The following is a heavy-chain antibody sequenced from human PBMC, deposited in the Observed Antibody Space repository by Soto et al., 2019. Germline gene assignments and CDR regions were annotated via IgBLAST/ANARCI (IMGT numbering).Heavy chain of an antibody. CDR2: IFYSGTT. V-gene: IGHV4-30-4*01. CDR1: GDSIRSNNNY. CDR3: ARGRGYSYGLDP. J-gene: IGHJ5*02. D-gene: IGHD5-18*01. Sequence: QVQLQESGPGLVKPSQTLSLTCTVSGDSIRSNNNYWSWIRQPPGEGLERIGLIFYSGTTSSSPSLKCQVAISLDTSKNQFSLSLSSVTAADTAVYYCARGRGYSYGLDPWGQGTLVTVSS.